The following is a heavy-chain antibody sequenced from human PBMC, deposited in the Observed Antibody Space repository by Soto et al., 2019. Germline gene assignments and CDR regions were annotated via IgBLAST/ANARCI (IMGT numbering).Heavy chain of an antibody. V-gene: IGHV1-8*01. CDR3: ARGLIVAGVRYFDP. CDR1: GYTFTTYD. D-gene: IGHD6-13*01. CDR2: MNPNSGNT. J-gene: IGHJ5*02. Sequence: ASVKVSCKASGYTFTTYDINWVRQATGQGPEWMGWMNPNSGNTGYAQKFQGRVTMTRNTSISTAYMELSSLRSEDTAVYYCARGLIVAGVRYFDPWGQGTLVTVSS.